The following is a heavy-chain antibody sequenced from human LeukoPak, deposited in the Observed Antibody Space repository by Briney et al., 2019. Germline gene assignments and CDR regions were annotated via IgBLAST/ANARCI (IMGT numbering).Heavy chain of an antibody. CDR2: ISAYNGNT. CDR3: ARVTSDSSGWYHFDY. Sequence: ASVKVSCKASGYTFTSYGISWVRQAPGQGLEWMGWISAYNGNTNYAQKLQGRVTMTTDTSTSTAYMELRSLRSDDTAVYYCARVTSDSSGWYHFDYWGQGTLVTVSS. CDR1: GYTFTSYG. J-gene: IGHJ4*02. D-gene: IGHD6-19*01. V-gene: IGHV1-18*01.